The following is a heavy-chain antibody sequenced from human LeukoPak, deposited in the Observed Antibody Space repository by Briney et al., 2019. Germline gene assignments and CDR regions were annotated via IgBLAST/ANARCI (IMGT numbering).Heavy chain of an antibody. J-gene: IGHJ4*02. V-gene: IGHV3-7*05. D-gene: IGHD2-15*01. CDR2: TKQDGSDK. CDR3: ARSLGYCSAGSCFPSDY. CDR1: GFTFSSYW. Sequence: GGSLRLSCAASGFTFSSYWMSWVRQAPGKGLEWVANTKQDGSDKYYVDSVKGRFTISRDNAKNSLYLQMNSLRAEDTAVYYCARSLGYCSAGSCFPSDYWGQGTLVTVSS.